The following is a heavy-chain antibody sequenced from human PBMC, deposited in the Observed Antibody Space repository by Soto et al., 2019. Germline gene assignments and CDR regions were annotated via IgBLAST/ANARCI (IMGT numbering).Heavy chain of an antibody. CDR3: ARNYWNAPHASDL. CDR1: GNNVSTNSAG. Sequence: SQTLSLTCVISGNNVSTNSAGWKWIRQSPSRGLEWLGRTYYRSKWNNDYAASVKGRLNVNPDTSKNQFSLHLNSVTPEDTGVYYWARNYWNAPHASDLWGQGSKGTVSS. CDR2: TYYRSKWNN. J-gene: IGHJ4*02. D-gene: IGHD1-1*01. V-gene: IGHV6-1*01.